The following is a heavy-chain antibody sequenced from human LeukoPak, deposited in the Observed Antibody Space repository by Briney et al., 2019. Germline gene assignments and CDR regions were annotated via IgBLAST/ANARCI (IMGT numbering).Heavy chain of an antibody. CDR3: TTYSSNRYWYFDL. D-gene: IGHD6-13*01. CDR1: GFTFSGSA. V-gene: IGHV3-73*01. CDR2: IRSKAISYAT. J-gene: IGHJ2*01. Sequence: PGGSLRLSCAASGFTFSGSAMHWVRQASGKGLEWVGRIRSKAISYATAYAASVKGRFTISRDDSKNTAYLQMNSLKTEDTAVYYCTTYSSNRYWYFDLWGRGTLVTVSS.